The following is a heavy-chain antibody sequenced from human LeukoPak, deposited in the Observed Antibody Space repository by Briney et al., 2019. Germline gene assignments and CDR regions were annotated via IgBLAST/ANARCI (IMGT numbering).Heavy chain of an antibody. Sequence: PGGSLRLSCAASGFTFSSYAMSWVRQAPEKGLEWVSAISGSGGSTYYADSVKGRFTISRDNSKNTLYLQMNSLRAEDTAVYYCAKDIETFTSFGLDVWGQGTTVTVSS. CDR2: ISGSGGST. CDR3: AKDIETFTSFGLDV. CDR1: GFTFSSYA. D-gene: IGHD3-3*01. J-gene: IGHJ6*02. V-gene: IGHV3-23*01.